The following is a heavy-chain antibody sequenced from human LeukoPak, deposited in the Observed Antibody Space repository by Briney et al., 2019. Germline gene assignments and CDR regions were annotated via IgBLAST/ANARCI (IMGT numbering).Heavy chain of an antibody. CDR2: ISSSSYI. Sequence: PGGSLRLSCAASGFTFSSYSMNWVRQAPGKGLEWVSSISSSSYIYYADSVKGRFTISRDNAKNSLYLQMNSLRAEDTAVYYCASSGGYSYGSVFDYWGQGTLVTVSS. D-gene: IGHD5-18*01. V-gene: IGHV3-21*01. J-gene: IGHJ4*02. CDR3: ASSGGYSYGSVFDY. CDR1: GFTFSSYS.